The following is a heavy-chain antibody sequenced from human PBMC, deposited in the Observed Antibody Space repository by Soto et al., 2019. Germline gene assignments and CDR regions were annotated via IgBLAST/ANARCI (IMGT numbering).Heavy chain of an antibody. V-gene: IGHV3-23*01. J-gene: IGHJ6*02. D-gene: IGHD3-10*01. CDR2: VSAGGDMT. CDR1: GFTFSSYA. CDR3: ARGDRGGSGSPASYYYSGLDV. Sequence: DVQLLESGGQLVQPGGSLRLSCAASGFTFSSYARSWVRQAPGKGLEWVSSVSAGGDMTYYSDSVKGRFTISRDNSNNALFLQMNSLRIEDTALYYCARGDRGGSGSPASYYYSGLDVWGQGTTVTVS.